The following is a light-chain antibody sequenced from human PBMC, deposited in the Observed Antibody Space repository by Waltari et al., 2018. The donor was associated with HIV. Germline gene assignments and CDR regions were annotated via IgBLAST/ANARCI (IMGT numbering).Light chain of an antibody. CDR2: EVN. J-gene: IGLJ1*01. CDR3: SSHTTSSTLYV. V-gene: IGLV2-14*01. Sequence: QSALTQPASVSGSPGHTITISCTGTSSDIGYYESVSWYQQHPGKAPKLIIYEVNNRPSVISNRFSGSKSGNTASLTISGLQAEYEADYYCSSHTTSSTLYVFGTGTKVTVL. CDR1: SSDIGYYES.